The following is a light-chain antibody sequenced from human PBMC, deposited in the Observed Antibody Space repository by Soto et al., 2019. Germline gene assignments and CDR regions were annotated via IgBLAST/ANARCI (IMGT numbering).Light chain of an antibody. CDR3: QQYGSSHLT. Sequence: EIVLTQSPGTLSLSPGERATLSCRASQSFSSGYLAWYQQKPGQAPRLLIYGASSRATGIPDRFSGSGSGTDFTLTISRLEPEDFAVYYCQQYGSSHLTFGGGTTLEIK. CDR2: GAS. V-gene: IGKV3-20*01. J-gene: IGKJ4*01. CDR1: QSFSSGY.